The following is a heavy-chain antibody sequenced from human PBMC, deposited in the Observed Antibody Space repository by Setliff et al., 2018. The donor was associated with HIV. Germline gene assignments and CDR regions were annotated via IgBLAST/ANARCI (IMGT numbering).Heavy chain of an antibody. Sequence: SETLSLTCSVYGDSITSYFWSWIRQSPGRGLEWIGYVRYSGNTNYNPSLKGRVAISVDTSNQFSLRLTSVTPADTAVYYCARAGRALPLKSTVVNTRDPQYFAYWGRGALGTVSS. J-gene: IGHJ4*02. V-gene: IGHV4-59*01. CDR3: ARAGRALPLKSTVVNTRDPQYFAY. CDR2: VRYSGNT. CDR1: GDSITSYF. D-gene: IGHD3-9*01.